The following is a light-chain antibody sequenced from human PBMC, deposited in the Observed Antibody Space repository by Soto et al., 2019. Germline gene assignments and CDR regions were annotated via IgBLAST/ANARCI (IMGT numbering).Light chain of an antibody. CDR3: SSYAAGSIYV. Sequence: QSVLTQPASVSGSPGQSITISCTGTSSDVGYYNYVSWFQQHPGKAPKLMIYEVVNRPSGVSIRFSGSKSGDTASLTITGLQAEDEADYYCSSYAAGSIYVFGTGTKLPVL. V-gene: IGLV2-14*01. CDR1: SSDVGYYNY. CDR2: EVV. J-gene: IGLJ1*01.